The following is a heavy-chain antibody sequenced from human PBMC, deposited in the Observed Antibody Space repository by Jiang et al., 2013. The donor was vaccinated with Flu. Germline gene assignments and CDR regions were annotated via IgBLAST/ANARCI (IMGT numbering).Heavy chain of an antibody. V-gene: IGHV1-69*04. CDR2: IIPILGIA. J-gene: IGHJ4*02. D-gene: IGHD2-8*01. CDR3: ARELMARGVDYFDY. CDR1: GGTFSSYA. Sequence: SGAEVKKPGSSVKVSCKASGGTFSSYAISWVRQAPGQGLEWMGRIIPILGIANYAQKFQGRVTITADKSTSTAYMELSSLRSEDTAVYYCARELMARGVDYFDYWGQGTLVTVSS.